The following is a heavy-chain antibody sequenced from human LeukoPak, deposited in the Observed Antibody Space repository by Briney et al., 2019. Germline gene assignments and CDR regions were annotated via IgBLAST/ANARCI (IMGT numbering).Heavy chain of an antibody. D-gene: IGHD4-17*01. CDR1: GFTFSAYA. CDR3: AKDSATTVTSVDY. V-gene: IGHV3-23*01. J-gene: IGHJ4*02. Sequence: GGSLRLPCAASGFTFSAYALSWVRQAPGKGLEWVSTIGYSGGDTYYADSVKGRFTISRDNSKNTLYLQMNSLRAEDTAAYYCAKDSATTVTSVDYWGQGTLVTVSS. CDR2: IGYSGGDT.